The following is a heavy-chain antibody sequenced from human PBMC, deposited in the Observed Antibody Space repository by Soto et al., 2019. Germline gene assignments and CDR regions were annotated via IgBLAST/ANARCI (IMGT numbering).Heavy chain of an antibody. V-gene: IGHV4-4*07. J-gene: IGHJ3*02. CDR2: IYTSAST. CDR3: ARYSSGWSPAAPAFEI. Sequence: SETLSLTCTVSGGSLSSYYWRWIRQPAGKGLEWIGRIYTSASTNYNPSLKSRVTMSVYASKNQFSLMLSSVTAADTAVYYGARYSSGWSPAAPAFEIWGQGTMVTV. D-gene: IGHD6-19*01. CDR1: GGSLSSYY.